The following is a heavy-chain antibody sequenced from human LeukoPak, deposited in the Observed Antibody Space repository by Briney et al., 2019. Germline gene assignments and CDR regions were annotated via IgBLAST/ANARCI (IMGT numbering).Heavy chain of an antibody. CDR3: ARDPLRPDVYYYYMDV. Sequence: SQTLSLTCAIFGDSVSSNSGAWNWIRQSPSRGLEWLGRAFYRSQWYNDYAVSVKGRIAINPDTSKNQFSLKLSSVTAADTAVYYCARDPLRPDVYYYYMDVWGKGTTVTVSS. V-gene: IGHV6-1*01. J-gene: IGHJ6*03. CDR2: AFYRSQWYN. CDR1: GDSVSSNSGA.